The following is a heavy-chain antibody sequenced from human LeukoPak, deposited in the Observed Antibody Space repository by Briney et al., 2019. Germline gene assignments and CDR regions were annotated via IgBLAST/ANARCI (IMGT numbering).Heavy chain of an antibody. CDR3: SRVTYNGYQHFDY. J-gene: IGHJ4*02. CDR1: GGSISTNAYY. D-gene: IGHD3-10*01. Sequence: PSETLSLTCTVSGGSISTNAYYWSWIRQPPGKGLEWITEIHHTGTTYYTPSLKSRVTISVDTSNNHFSLKLNSVTAADTAVYYSSRVTYNGYQHFDYWGQGILVTVSS. V-gene: IGHV4-39*07. CDR2: IHHTGTT.